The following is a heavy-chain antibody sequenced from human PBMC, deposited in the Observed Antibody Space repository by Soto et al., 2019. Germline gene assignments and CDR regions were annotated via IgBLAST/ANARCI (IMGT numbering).Heavy chain of an antibody. Sequence: SETLSLTCTVSGGSISSYYWSWIRQPPGKGLEWIGYIYYSGTTKYNPSLKSRVTVSVDTSKTQFSLKLSSVTAADTAVYYCTRVAWDSSGYPRYTWLDTWGQGTLVTVSS. CDR1: GGSISSYY. CDR3: TRVAWDSSGYPRYTWLDT. D-gene: IGHD3-22*01. CDR2: IYYSGTT. V-gene: IGHV4-59*01. J-gene: IGHJ5*02.